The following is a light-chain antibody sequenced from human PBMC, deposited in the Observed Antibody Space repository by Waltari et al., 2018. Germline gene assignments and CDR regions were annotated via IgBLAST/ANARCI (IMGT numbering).Light chain of an antibody. Sequence: QSALTQPRSVSGSPGQSVTISCTGTSSDVGDYNYVSWYQQHPGKAPKLIIYDVSKRPSGVPYRFSGSKSGNTASLTISGLQPEDESDYYCCSYVDRPRVFGGGTKLTVL. V-gene: IGLV2-11*01. CDR1: SSDVGDYNY. J-gene: IGLJ3*02. CDR2: DVS. CDR3: CSYVDRPRV.